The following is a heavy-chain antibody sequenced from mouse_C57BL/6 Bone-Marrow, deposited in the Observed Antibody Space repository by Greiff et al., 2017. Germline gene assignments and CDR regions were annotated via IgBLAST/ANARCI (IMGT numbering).Heavy chain of an antibody. CDR1: GYTFTSYW. J-gene: IGHJ3*01. CDR3: AKGGYYGGSLAWFAY. V-gene: IGHV1-55*01. CDR2: IYPGSGST. D-gene: IGHD1-1*01. Sequence: VQLQQPGAELVKPGASVKMSCKASGYTFTSYWITWVKQRPGQGLEWIGDIYPGSGSTNYNEKFKGKATLTVDTSSSTAYMQLGSLTSEDSAVYYGAKGGYYGGSLAWFAYWGQGTLVTVSA.